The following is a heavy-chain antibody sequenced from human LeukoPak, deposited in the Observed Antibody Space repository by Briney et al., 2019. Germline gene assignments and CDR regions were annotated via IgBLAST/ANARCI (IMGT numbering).Heavy chain of an antibody. V-gene: IGHV4-59*08. CDR3: VRQRGYYGSGSWFDP. J-gene: IGHJ5*02. CDR2: IYYSGST. CDR1: GGSISSYY. D-gene: IGHD3-10*01. Sequence: SETLSLTCTVSGGSISSYYWSWIRQPPGKGLEWIGYIYYSGSTNYNPSLKSRVTISVDTSKNQFSLKLSSVTAADTAVYYCVRQRGYYGSGSWFDPWGQGTLVTVSS.